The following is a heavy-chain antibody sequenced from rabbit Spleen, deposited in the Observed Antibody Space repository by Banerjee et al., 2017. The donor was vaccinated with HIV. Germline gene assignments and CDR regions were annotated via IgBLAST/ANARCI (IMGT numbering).Heavy chain of an antibody. D-gene: IGHD1-1*01. J-gene: IGHJ4*01. Sequence: QSLEESGGDLVKPGASLTLTCTASGIDFSSSYYMCWVRQAPGKGLEWIACIYTGSTGYTYYASWAKGRFTISKTSSTTATLQMTSLTGADTATYFCARDLTNVIGWNFGLWGPGTLVTVS. CDR3: ARDLTNVIGWNFGL. CDR2: IYTGSTGYT. CDR1: GIDFSSSYY. V-gene: IGHV1S40*01.